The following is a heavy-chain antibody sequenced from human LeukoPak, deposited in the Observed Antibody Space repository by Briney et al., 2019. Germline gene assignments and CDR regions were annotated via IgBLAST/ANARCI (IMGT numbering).Heavy chain of an antibody. CDR3: AKAEYYYDSSGYLYYFDY. J-gene: IGHJ4*02. CDR1: GFTFSSYA. V-gene: IGHV3-23*01. D-gene: IGHD3-22*01. Sequence: GSLRLSCAASGFTFSSYAMSWVRQAPGKGLEWVSAISGSGGSTYYADSVKGRFTISRDNSKNTLYLQMNSLRAEDTAVYYCAKAEYYYDSSGYLYYFDYWGQGTLVTVSS. CDR2: ISGSGGST.